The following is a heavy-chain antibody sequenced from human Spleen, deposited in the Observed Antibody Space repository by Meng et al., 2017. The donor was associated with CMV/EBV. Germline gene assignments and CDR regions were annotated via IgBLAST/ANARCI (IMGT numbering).Heavy chain of an antibody. J-gene: IGHJ6*02. CDR2: IYPRDSDT. Sequence: GESLKISCKASGYTFSIYWIGWVRQRPGKGLEWMGIIYPRDSDTKYSPSFQGQVTISADKSINTAYLQWYSLEASDTAMYYCARLQSGAYYYGMDVWGQGTTVTVSS. D-gene: IGHD2-8*02. V-gene: IGHV5-51*01. CDR1: GYTFSIYW. CDR3: ARLQSGAYYYGMDV.